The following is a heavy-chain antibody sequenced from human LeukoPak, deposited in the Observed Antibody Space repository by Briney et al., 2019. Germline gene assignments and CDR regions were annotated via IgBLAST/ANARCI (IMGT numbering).Heavy chain of an antibody. Sequence: GASVKVSCKVSGYTLTELSMHWVRQAPGKGLEWMGGFDPEDGETIYTQKFQGRVTMTEDTSTDTAYMELSSLRSEDTAVYYCATREWELLGFDYWGQGTLVTVSS. D-gene: IGHD1-26*01. V-gene: IGHV1-24*01. CDR1: GYTLTELS. CDR3: ATREWELLGFDY. J-gene: IGHJ4*02. CDR2: FDPEDGET.